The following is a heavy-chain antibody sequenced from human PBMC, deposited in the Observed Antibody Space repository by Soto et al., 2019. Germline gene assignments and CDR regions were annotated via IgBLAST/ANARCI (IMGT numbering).Heavy chain of an antibody. CDR1: GYTFTSYA. CDR3: ATGPRREY. CDR2: INGGDGNT. J-gene: IGHJ4*02. Sequence: QVQLVQSGAEVKKPGASVKVSCKASGYTFTSYAIHWVRQAPGQSLEWTGWINGGDGNTKYSQKFQGRVTITRDTSASTAYMELSSLRSEDTAVYYCATGPRREYWGQGSLVTVSS. V-gene: IGHV1-3*01.